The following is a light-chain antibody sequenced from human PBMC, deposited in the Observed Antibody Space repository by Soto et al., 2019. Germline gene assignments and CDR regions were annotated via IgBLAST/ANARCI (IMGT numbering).Light chain of an antibody. CDR2: GAS. J-gene: IGKJ1*01. CDR3: QQYGSSGT. CDR1: QSVTNSY. V-gene: IGKV3-20*01. Sequence: EIVLTQSPDTLSLSPGEGATLSCRASQSVTNSYLAWYQQKPGQAPRLLIYGASSRATGIPDRFSGSGSGTDFTLTISRLEPEDFAVYYCQQYGSSGTFGQGTKVDI.